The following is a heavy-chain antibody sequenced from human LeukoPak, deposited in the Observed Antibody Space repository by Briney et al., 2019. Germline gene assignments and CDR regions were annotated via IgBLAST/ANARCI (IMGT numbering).Heavy chain of an antibody. V-gene: IGHV3-53*01. D-gene: IGHD6-13*01. Sequence: GGSLRLSCAASEFSVGSNYMTWVRQAPGKGLEWVSLIYSGGSTYYGDSVKGRFTISRDNSKNTLYLQMNSLRVEDTAVYYCAKDSASSWYYLDSWGQGTLVTVSS. CDR2: IYSGGST. CDR3: AKDSASSWYYLDS. CDR1: EFSVGSNY. J-gene: IGHJ4*02.